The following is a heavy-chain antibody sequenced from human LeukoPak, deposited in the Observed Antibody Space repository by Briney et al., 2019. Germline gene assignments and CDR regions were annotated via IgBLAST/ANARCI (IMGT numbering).Heavy chain of an antibody. CDR3: ARDAATVTLLPDY. D-gene: IGHD4-17*01. V-gene: IGHV3-30-3*01. J-gene: IGHJ4*02. CDR1: GFTFSNYA. Sequence: GGSLRLSCAASGFTFSNYAMHWVRQAPGKGLEWVAVISYDGTNKYYADSVKGRFTISRDSSRNTLDLRMNSLRVEDTVVYYCARDAATVTLLPDYWGQGTLVTVCS. CDR2: ISYDGTNK.